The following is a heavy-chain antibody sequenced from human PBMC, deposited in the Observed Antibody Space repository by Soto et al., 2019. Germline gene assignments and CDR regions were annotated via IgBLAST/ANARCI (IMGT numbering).Heavy chain of an antibody. V-gene: IGHV3-33*01. Sequence: QVQLVESGGGVVQPGRSLRLSCAASGFSFTNHGMHWVRQTPGKGLEWVAVIWYDGSNKYYADSVKGRFTISRDTSKNTLYLQMNSLRAEDTAVYYCARRAVYQLMGDGGWFDPWGQGTLVTVSS. CDR1: GFSFTNHG. D-gene: IGHD2-2*01. CDR3: ARRAVYQLMGDGGWFDP. CDR2: IWYDGSNK. J-gene: IGHJ5*02.